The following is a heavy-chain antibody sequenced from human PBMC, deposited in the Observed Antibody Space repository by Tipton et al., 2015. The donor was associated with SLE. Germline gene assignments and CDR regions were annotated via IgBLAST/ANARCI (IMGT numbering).Heavy chain of an antibody. V-gene: IGHV4-39*07. CDR3: ASGAPSGVDY. CDR2: IYYSGST. CDR1: GGSISSSSYY. D-gene: IGHD6-25*01. J-gene: IGHJ4*02. Sequence: TLSLTCTVSGGSISSSSYYWGWIRQPPGKGLEWIGSIYYSGSTYYNPSLKSRVTISVDTSKNQFSLKLSSVTAADTAVYYCASGAPSGVDYWGQGTLVTVSS.